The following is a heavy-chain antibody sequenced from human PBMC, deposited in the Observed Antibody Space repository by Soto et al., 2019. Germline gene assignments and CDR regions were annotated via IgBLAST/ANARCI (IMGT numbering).Heavy chain of an antibody. V-gene: IGHV3-30-3*01. J-gene: IGHJ4*02. Sequence: ESGGGVVQPGGSLRLSCSTSGFTFSSHSMHWFRQAPGRGLEWVAVISSDGGLQFYADSVRGRFTISRDNSKNTLYLQMNSLRDEDTALYYCAREVVTTQWFFDNWGQGNLVAVSS. CDR2: ISSDGGLQ. D-gene: IGHD2-8*01. CDR1: GFTFSSHS. CDR3: AREVVTTQWFFDN.